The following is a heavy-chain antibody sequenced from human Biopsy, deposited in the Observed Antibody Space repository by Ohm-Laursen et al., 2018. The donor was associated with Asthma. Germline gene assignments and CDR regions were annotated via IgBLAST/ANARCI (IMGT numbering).Heavy chain of an antibody. V-gene: IGHV1-46*01. CDR1: GYTFSSYQ. Sequence: GASVKVSCKASGYTFSSYQMHCVRQAPGQGLEWLGMIKHISEYAQKFQGRVTMTRDTSTSTVYMELGSLRSEDTAVYYCARSMIVADGSDAFDIWGQGTMVTVSS. CDR3: ARSMIVADGSDAFDI. J-gene: IGHJ3*02. CDR2: IKHISE. D-gene: IGHD3-22*01.